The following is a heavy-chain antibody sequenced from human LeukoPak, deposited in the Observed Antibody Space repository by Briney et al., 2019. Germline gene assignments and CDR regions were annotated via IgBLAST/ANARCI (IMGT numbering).Heavy chain of an antibody. V-gene: IGHV3-66*02. CDR1: GFTVRRNY. CDR3: ARSSRDVDAFDI. Sequence: GGSLRLSCAASGFTVRRNYMNWVRQAPGKGLEWVSVIYSGGSTYYAASVQGRFTISRDNSKNTLYVQMNSLRAEDTAVYYCARSSRDVDAFDIWGQGTMVTVTS. D-gene: IGHD5-24*01. J-gene: IGHJ3*02. CDR2: IYSGGST.